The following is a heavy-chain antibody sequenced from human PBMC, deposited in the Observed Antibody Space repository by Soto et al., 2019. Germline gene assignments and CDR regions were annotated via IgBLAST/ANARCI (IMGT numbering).Heavy chain of an antibody. D-gene: IGHD3-9*01. CDR1: GYTFSSYG. CDR2: VSPYDGYT. V-gene: IGHV1-18*01. CDR3: ARGGYYDSCRSRNYFYYGMNV. Sequence: QVQLVQSGAEVKKPGASVKVSCKASGYTFSSYGINWVRQAPGQGLEWLGWVSPYDGYTNYAQILQGRVSMTTDTSTETAYMEGRSLRSDDTAVYYCARGGYYDSCRSRNYFYYGMNVWGQGTTVTVSS. J-gene: IGHJ6*02.